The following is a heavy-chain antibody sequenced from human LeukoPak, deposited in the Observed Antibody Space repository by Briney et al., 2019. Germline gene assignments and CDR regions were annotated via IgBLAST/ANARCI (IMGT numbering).Heavy chain of an antibody. Sequence: SVKVSCKASGGTFSSYAISWVRQAPGQGLEWMGGIIPIFGTANYAQKFQGRVTITADESTSTAYMELSSLRPEDTAVYYCARDGYSYGYYYYGMDVWGQGTTVTVSS. V-gene: IGHV1-69*13. CDR1: GGTFSSYA. J-gene: IGHJ6*02. CDR2: IIPIFGTA. CDR3: ARDGYSYGYYYYGMDV. D-gene: IGHD5-18*01.